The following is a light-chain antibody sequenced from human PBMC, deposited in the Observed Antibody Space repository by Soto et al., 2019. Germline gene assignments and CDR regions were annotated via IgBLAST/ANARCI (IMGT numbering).Light chain of an antibody. CDR1: SNDIGANTY. V-gene: IGLV2-14*01. CDR2: EAA. J-gene: IGLJ2*01. CDR3: TSYTSTSTLV. Sequence: QSALTQPASVSGSPGQSITISCTGTSNDIGANTYVSWYQHHPGKAPKILIYEAANRPSGVSHRFSGSKSANTASLTISGLQAEDEADYFCTSYTSTSTLVFGGGTKLTVL.